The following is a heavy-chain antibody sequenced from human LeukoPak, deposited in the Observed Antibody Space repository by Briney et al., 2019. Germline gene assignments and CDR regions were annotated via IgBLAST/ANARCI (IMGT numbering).Heavy chain of an antibody. CDR3: AKDLHYNDGRWEFDP. Sequence: GGSLRLSCAGSEFSFSTFAMTWVRQPPGKGLEWVSGMVGGGDTYYADFVKGRFTISSDNSKNTVYLQMNSLRVEDTAIYYCAKDLHYNDGRWEFDPWGQGTLVTVSS. D-gene: IGHD5-24*01. CDR1: EFSFSTFA. J-gene: IGHJ5*02. CDR2: MVGGGDT. V-gene: IGHV3-23*01.